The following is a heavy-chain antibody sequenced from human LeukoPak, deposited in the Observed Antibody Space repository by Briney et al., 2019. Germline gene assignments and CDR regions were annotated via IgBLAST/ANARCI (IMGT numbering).Heavy chain of an antibody. CDR3: ARDHSFSLGYCSSTSCYGFDY. V-gene: IGHV3-23*01. D-gene: IGHD2-2*01. Sequence: PGGSLRLSCAASGFTFSSYAMSWVRQAPGKGLEWVSAISGSGGSTYYADSVKGRFTISRDNSKNTLYLQMNSLRAEDAAVYYCARDHSFSLGYCSSTSCYGFDYWGQGTLVTVSS. CDR2: ISGSGGST. CDR1: GFTFSSYA. J-gene: IGHJ4*02.